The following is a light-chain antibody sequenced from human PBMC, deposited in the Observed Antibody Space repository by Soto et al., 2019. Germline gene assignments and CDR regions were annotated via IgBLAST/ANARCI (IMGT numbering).Light chain of an antibody. Sequence: EIVLTQSPGTLSLSPGERATLSCRASESVNSNYLGWYQQKPGQAPRLLIYGASSRATGIPDRFSGSGSGTDFTLTISRLEPEDFAVYYCQQYGSSPLTFGQGTKVDIK. CDR3: QQYGSSPLT. CDR1: ESVNSNY. V-gene: IGKV3-20*01. J-gene: IGKJ1*01. CDR2: GAS.